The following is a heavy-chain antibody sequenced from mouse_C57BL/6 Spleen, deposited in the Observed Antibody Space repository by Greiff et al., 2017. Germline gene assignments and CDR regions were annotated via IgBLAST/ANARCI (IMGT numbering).Heavy chain of an antibody. Sequence: EVQLQQSGPELVKPGASVKISCKASGYTFTDYYMNWVKQSHGKSLEWIGDINPNNGGTSYNQKFKGKATLTVDKSSSPAYMELRSLTSEDSAVYYCARAAQATGAMDYWGQGTSVTVSS. V-gene: IGHV1-26*01. J-gene: IGHJ4*01. CDR3: ARAAQATGAMDY. CDR2: INPNNGGT. D-gene: IGHD3-2*02. CDR1: GYTFTDYY.